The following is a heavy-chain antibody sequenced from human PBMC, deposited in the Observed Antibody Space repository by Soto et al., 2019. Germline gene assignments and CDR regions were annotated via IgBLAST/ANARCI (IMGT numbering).Heavy chain of an antibody. CDR2: IWYDGSNK. CDR3: ATAAAGNWFDP. Sequence: GVSLRLSCAASGFTFSSYGMHWVRQAPGKGLEWVAVIWYDGSNKYYADSVKGRFTISRDNSKNTLYLQMNSLRAEDTAVYYCATAAAGNWFDPWGQGTLVTVSS. D-gene: IGHD6-13*01. CDR1: GFTFSSYG. J-gene: IGHJ5*02. V-gene: IGHV3-33*01.